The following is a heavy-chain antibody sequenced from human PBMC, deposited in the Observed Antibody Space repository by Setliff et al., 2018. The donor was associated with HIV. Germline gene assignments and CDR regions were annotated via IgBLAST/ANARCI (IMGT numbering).Heavy chain of an antibody. V-gene: IGHV4-39*01. Sequence: LSLTCTVSGGSISITTYYWGWIRQPPGKGLEWIWSIYYSGSTYYNPSLTSRVTISIDTSKNHFSLKLSSVTAADTAVYYCARTYYYGSGSSNWFDPWGQGTLVTVSS. CDR3: ARTYYYGSGSSNWFDP. CDR2: IYYSGST. J-gene: IGHJ5*02. D-gene: IGHD3-10*01. CDR1: GGSISITTYY.